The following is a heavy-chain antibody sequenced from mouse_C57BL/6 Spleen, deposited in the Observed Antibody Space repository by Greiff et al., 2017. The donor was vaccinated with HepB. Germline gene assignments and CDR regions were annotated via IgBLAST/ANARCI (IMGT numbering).Heavy chain of an antibody. J-gene: IGHJ2*01. V-gene: IGHV1-59*01. CDR3: ARNGNYVSDY. CDR1: GYTFTSYW. D-gene: IGHD2-1*01. Sequence: VQLQQPGAELVRPGTSVKLSCKASGYTFTSYWMHWVKQRPGQGLEWIGVIDPSDSYTNYNQKFKGKATLTVDTSSSTAYMQLSSLTSEDSAVYYCARNGNYVSDYWGQGTTLTVSS. CDR2: IDPSDSYT.